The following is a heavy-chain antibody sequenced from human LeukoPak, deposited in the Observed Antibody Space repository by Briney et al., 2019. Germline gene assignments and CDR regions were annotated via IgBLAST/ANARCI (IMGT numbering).Heavy chain of an antibody. V-gene: IGHV4-39*01. CDR1: GGSISSSSYY. Sequence: SETLSLTCTVFGGSISSSSYYWGWIRQPPGKGLEWIGSIYYSGSTYYNPSLKSRVTISVDTSKNQFSLKLSSVTAADTAVYYCAITAETVAGNWFDPWGQGTLVTVSS. CDR3: AITAETVAGNWFDP. J-gene: IGHJ5*02. D-gene: IGHD6-19*01. CDR2: IYYSGST.